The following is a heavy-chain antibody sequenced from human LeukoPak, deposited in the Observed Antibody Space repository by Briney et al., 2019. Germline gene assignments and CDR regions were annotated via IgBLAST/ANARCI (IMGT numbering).Heavy chain of an antibody. D-gene: IGHD1-26*01. Sequence: GGSLRLSCAASGFTFRSYAMSWVRQAPGKGLEWVSAISGSGGSTYYADSVKGRFTISRDNSKNTLYLQMNSLRAEDTAVYYCAKHKVGATNTYTGAFDYWGQGTLVTVSS. V-gene: IGHV3-23*01. CDR3: AKHKVGATNTYTGAFDY. CDR1: GFTFRSYA. J-gene: IGHJ4*02. CDR2: ISGSGGST.